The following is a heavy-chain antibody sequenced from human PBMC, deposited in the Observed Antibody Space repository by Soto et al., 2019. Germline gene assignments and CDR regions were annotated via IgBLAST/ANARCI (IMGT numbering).Heavy chain of an antibody. D-gene: IGHD3-10*01. CDR2: IYYDGRS. Sequence: SETLSLTCSVSGDSISRNGYFWTWIRQHPGKGLEWIGYIYYDGRSYYTPSLKSRVIISVDTSKNQFSLNLTAVTAADTAVYYCARGTMLRGPGYYYAMDVWGQGTTVTVSS. V-gene: IGHV4-31*03. J-gene: IGHJ6*02. CDR1: GDSISRNGYF. CDR3: ARGTMLRGPGYYYAMDV.